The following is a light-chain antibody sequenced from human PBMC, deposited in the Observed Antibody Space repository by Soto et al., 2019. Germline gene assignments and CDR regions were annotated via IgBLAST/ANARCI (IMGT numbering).Light chain of an antibody. CDR1: SSDVGGYNY. Sequence: QSALTQPPSASGSLGQSVTISCTGTSSDVGGYNYVAWYQQHPDKAPKVMIYEVTKRPSGVPDRFTGSKSGNTASLTVSGLQAEDEADYYCSSYAGSNQFVFGTGTKVTVL. V-gene: IGLV2-8*01. J-gene: IGLJ1*01. CDR2: EVT. CDR3: SSYAGSNQFV.